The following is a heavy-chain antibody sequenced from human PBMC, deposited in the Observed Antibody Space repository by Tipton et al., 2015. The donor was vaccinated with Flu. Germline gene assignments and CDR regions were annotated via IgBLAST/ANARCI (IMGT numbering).Heavy chain of an antibody. V-gene: IGHV1-8*02. D-gene: IGHD5-12*01. CDR3: ARVGDIVATISLHAFDI. J-gene: IGHJ3*02. Sequence: QLVQSGPEVKKPGASVKVSCKASGYTFTGYYMHWVRQAPGQGLEWMGWMNPNSGNTGYAQKFQGRVTMTRNTSISTAYMELSSLRSDDTAVYYCARVGDIVATISLHAFDIWGQGTMVTVSS. CDR1: GYTFTGYY. CDR2: MNPNSGNT.